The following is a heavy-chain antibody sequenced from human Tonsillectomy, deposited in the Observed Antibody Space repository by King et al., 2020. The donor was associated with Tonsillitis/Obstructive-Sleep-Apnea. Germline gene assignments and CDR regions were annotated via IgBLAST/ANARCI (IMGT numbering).Heavy chain of an antibody. CDR1: GFTFSRYW. CDR2: INQDGSEK. J-gene: IGHJ5*02. Sequence: VQLVQSGGGLVQPGGSLRLSCAASGFTFSRYWMSWVRQAPGKGLEWVANINQDGSEKYYMDSVTGRFAISRDNAKNSLYLQMNSLRAEDTAMYYCARGGYCSGTNCYIFDTWGQGTLVTVSS. D-gene: IGHD2-2*02. V-gene: IGHV3-7*04. CDR3: ARGGYCSGTNCYIFDT.